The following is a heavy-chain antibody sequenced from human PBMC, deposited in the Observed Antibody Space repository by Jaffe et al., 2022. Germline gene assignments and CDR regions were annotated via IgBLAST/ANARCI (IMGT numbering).Heavy chain of an antibody. CDR1: GFTVSSNY. J-gene: IGHJ4*02. Sequence: EVQLVESGGGLVQPGGSLRLSCAASGFTVSSNYMSWVRQAPGKGLEWVSVIYSGGSTYYADSVKGRFTISRDNSKNTLYLQMNSLRAEDTAVYYCARDLDAQLVAFDYWGQGTLVTVSS. CDR3: ARDLDAQLVAFDY. D-gene: IGHD6-13*01. V-gene: IGHV3-66*02. CDR2: IYSGGST.